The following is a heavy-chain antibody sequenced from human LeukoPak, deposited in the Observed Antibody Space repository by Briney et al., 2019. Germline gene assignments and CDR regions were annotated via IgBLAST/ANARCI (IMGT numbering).Heavy chain of an antibody. CDR1: GFTFTSYG. V-gene: IGHV3-33*03. CDR2: IWYDGSHQ. J-gene: IGHJ4*02. D-gene: IGHD2-21*01. Sequence: GGSLRLSCAASGFTFTSYGMHWGRQAPGKGLGWVGMIWYDGSHQKYADSVEGRFSISRDTSKNTLYLQMNSLRADDTAVYYCARGIPIPATHPIDYWGQGSLVTVSS. CDR3: ARGIPIPATHPIDY.